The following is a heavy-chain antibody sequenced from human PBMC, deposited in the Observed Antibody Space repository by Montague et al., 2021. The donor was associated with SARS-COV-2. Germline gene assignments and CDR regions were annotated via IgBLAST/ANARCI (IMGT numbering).Heavy chain of an antibody. CDR1: GGSISSYY. D-gene: IGHD3-16*02. CDR2: IYTSGST. J-gene: IGHJ6*02. Sequence: SETLSLTCTVSGGSISSYYWSWIRQPAGKGLEWIGRIYTSGSTNYNPSLKSRVTMSVDTSKNQFSLKLSSVTAADTAVYYCARDLIVYDYVWGSYRPYGMDGWGQGTTVTVSS. V-gene: IGHV4-4*07. CDR3: ARDLIVYDYVWGSYRPYGMDG.